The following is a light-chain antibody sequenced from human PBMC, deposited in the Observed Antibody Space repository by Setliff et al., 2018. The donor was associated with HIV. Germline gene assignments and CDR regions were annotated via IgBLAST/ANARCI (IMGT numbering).Light chain of an antibody. V-gene: IGLV2-23*02. Sequence: QSALTQPASVSGSPGQSITISCTGTSSDVGNYNLVSWYQHYPGKAPKLIIYEVDKRPSGVSSRSSGSKSGNAASLTISGLQAEDEADYHCCSYAGESTFVFGGGTK. CDR3: CSYAGESTFV. J-gene: IGLJ2*01. CDR2: EVD. CDR1: SSDVGNYNL.